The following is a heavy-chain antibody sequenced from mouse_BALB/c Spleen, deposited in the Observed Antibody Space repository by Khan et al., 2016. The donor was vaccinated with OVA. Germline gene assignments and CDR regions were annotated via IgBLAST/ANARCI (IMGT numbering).Heavy chain of an antibody. CDR1: GYTFTSNT. V-gene: IGHV1-4*01. CDR3: ARRTTVYTLDY. J-gene: IGHJ4*01. D-gene: IGHD1-1*01. CDR2: INPGSSYT. Sequence: QVQLQQSGAELARPGASVKMSCKASGYTFTSNTMHWLKQRPGQGLEWIGYINPGSSYTNYNQNFKDMATLTADKSSSTAYMQLSSLTSEDSAVXYCARRTTVYTLDYWGQGTSVTVAS.